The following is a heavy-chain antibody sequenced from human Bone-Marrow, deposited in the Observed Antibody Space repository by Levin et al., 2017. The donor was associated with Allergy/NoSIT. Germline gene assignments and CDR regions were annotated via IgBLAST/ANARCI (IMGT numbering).Heavy chain of an antibody. J-gene: IGHJ6*03. Sequence: KISCKASGGTFSSYAISWVRQAPGQGLEWMGGIIPIFGTANYAQKFQGRVTITADESTSTAYMELSSLRSEDTAVYYCASSKYYYGSGSYLQVYYYYYMDVWGKGTTVTVSS. CDR1: GGTFSSYA. D-gene: IGHD3-10*01. CDR2: IIPIFGTA. V-gene: IGHV1-69*01. CDR3: ASSKYYYGSGSYLQVYYYYYMDV.